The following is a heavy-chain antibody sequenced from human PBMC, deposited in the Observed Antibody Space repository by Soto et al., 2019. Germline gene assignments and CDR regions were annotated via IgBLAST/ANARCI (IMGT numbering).Heavy chain of an antibody. CDR2: IDPSDSYT. D-gene: IGHD3-10*01. CDR1: GYSFTSYW. V-gene: IGHV5-10-1*01. J-gene: IGHJ4*02. CDR3: ARLRYYGSGSYYQYYFDY. Sequence: PGESLKISCKGSGYSFTSYWSSWVSQMPGKGLERMGRIDPSDSYTNYSPSFQGHVTISADKSISTAYLQWSSLKASDTAMYYCARLRYYGSGSYYQYYFDYWGQGTLVTVSS.